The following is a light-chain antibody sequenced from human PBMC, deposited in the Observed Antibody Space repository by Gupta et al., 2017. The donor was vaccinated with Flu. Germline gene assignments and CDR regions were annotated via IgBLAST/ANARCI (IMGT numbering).Light chain of an antibody. CDR2: AAS. V-gene: IGKV1-39*01. J-gene: IGKJ2*01. CDR1: QSISSY. CDR3: QQSYRTPPYM. Sequence: DIPMTQSPSSLSASVGARVTIPCRASQSISSYLTWYQQKPGKAPKLLIYAASSLQSGLPSRFRGSGSGTDFTLTISSLQPEDFATYNWQQSYRTPPYMFGRGTALEIK.